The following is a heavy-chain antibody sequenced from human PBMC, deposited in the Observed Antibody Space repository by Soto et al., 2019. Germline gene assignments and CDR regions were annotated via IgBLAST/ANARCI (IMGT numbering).Heavy chain of an antibody. Sequence: EVHLVETGGGLIQPGGSLRLSCAASGLSVSSSDMSWVRQASGKGLEWVSVIYSGGSTHDADSVKGRFTISRDNSKNTVHLQMNSLRVDDTAVCFCSTSSRNEYHFAMDAWGQGTTVIVSS. CDR3: STSSRNEYHFAMDA. CDR1: GLSVSSSD. CDR2: IYSGGST. D-gene: IGHD6-6*01. J-gene: IGHJ6*02. V-gene: IGHV3-53*02.